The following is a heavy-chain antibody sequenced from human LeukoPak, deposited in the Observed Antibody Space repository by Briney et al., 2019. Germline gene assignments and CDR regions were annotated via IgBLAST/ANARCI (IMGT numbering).Heavy chain of an antibody. Sequence: ASVKVSCKASGYTFTSYYINWARQAPGQGLEWMGWISAPNGDTNYAQKFRGRVSMTTDTSTSTAYMELRSLRSDDTGVYYCARGLLEISKVGVDFWGQGTLVTVSS. CDR1: GYTFTSYY. V-gene: IGHV1-18*01. D-gene: IGHD2/OR15-2a*01. CDR2: ISAPNGDT. CDR3: ARGLLEISKVGVDF. J-gene: IGHJ4*02.